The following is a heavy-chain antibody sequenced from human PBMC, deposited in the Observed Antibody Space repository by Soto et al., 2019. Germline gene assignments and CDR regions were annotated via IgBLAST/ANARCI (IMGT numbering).Heavy chain of an antibody. J-gene: IGHJ4*02. CDR3: ARRGEQASQPFDS. Sequence: QITLKASGPTLVKPTQTLTLTCAFSGFSLSTSGVGVGWLRQPPGTALEWLAVIFWNDDKRYSPSVKSRLTLTTDTTRNQVVLTMTNMDPVDTGTYYCARRGEQASQPFDSWGQGSLVTVS. V-gene: IGHV2-5*01. CDR1: GFSLSTSGVG. CDR2: IFWNDDK. D-gene: IGHD2-21*01.